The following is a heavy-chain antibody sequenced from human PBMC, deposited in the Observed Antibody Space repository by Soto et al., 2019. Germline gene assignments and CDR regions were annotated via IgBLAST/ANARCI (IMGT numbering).Heavy chain of an antibody. Sequence: ASVKVSCKASGYTFSGFYMHWVRQAPGQGLEWMGWINPNSGGTKSAEKFQGRVTMTRDTSISTAYMELSRLTSNDTAVYYCASAAVTGTAGLDFWGQGTQVTVSS. J-gene: IGHJ4*02. CDR1: GYTFSGFY. D-gene: IGHD6-19*01. CDR3: ASAAVTGTAGLDF. CDR2: INPNSGGT. V-gene: IGHV1-2*02.